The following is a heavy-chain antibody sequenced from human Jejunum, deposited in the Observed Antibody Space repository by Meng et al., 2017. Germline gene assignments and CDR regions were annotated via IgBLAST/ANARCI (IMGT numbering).Heavy chain of an antibody. Sequence: SEPLSLTCTVSGYSISGGYYWGWIRQAPGKGREWIGSIYPTGSTYYSPSLKSRLTISRDTSKNQFSLNLGSVTAADTAVYYCGRSTSSQYFIDYWGQGTLVTVSS. D-gene: IGHD2-2*01. CDR1: GYSISGGYY. V-gene: IGHV4-38-2*02. CDR2: IYPTGST. CDR3: GRSTSSQYFIDY. J-gene: IGHJ4*02.